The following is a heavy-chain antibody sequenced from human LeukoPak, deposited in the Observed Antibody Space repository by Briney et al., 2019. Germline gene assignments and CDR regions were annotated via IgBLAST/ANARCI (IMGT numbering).Heavy chain of an antibody. J-gene: IGHJ4*02. CDR1: GVTFRTYT. D-gene: IGHD4/OR15-4a*01. CDR2: ICIGGVTI. V-gene: IGHV3-48*04. Sequence: GGSLRLSCVASGVTFRTYTFNWGREAPGKRVWCVSYICIGGVTIFYADSVKGRFTISTDNTKNAIYLEMTNLRAEDTAVYYCARDFDYGDYIDFWGQGTLVAVSS. CDR3: ARDFDYGDYIDF.